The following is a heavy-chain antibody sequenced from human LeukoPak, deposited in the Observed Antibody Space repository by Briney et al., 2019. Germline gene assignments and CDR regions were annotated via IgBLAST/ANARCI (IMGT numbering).Heavy chain of an antibody. CDR1: GFPFSNYW. CDR3: ARSVDY. Sequence: GGSLRLSCAASGFPFSNYWMTWVRQAPGKGLEWVATIEQDGSETYYLGSVKGRFIISRDNAKNSLYLQMNSLRAEDTAVYYCARSVDYWGQGTLVTVSS. J-gene: IGHJ4*02. V-gene: IGHV3-7*01. CDR2: IEQDGSET.